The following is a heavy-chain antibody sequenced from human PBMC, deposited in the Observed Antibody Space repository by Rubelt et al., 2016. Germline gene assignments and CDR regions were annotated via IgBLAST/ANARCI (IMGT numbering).Heavy chain of an antibody. Sequence: QLQLQESGPGLVKPSETLSLTCTVSGGSISSSSYYWGWIRQPPGKGLEWIGSIYYSGSTYYNPFCNGRVTIAVDTSKNQCSRKRGAVTAADTAVYYCERLPYSSSWYFDYWGQGTLVTVSS. J-gene: IGHJ4*02. CDR1: GGSISSSSYY. CDR3: ERLPYSSSWYFDY. D-gene: IGHD6-13*01. V-gene: IGHV4-39*01. CDR2: IYYSGST.